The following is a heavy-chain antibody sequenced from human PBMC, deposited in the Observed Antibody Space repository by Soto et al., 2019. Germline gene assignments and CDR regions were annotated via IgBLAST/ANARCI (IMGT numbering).Heavy chain of an antibody. CDR1: GYTFTSYG. J-gene: IGHJ4*02. CDR2: ISAYNGNT. Sequence: ASVKVSCKASGYTFTSYGISWVRQAPGQGLEWMGWISAYNGNTYYNPSLKSRVTISVDTSKNQFSLKLSSVTAADTAVYYCARERYDYGGNSFDYWGQGTLVTVSS. V-gene: IGHV1-18*01. CDR3: ARERYDYGGNSFDY. D-gene: IGHD4-17*01.